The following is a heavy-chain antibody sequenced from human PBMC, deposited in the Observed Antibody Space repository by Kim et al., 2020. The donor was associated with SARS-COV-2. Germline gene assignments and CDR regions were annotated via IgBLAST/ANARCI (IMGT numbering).Heavy chain of an antibody. Sequence: ASVKVSCKASGYTFTSYDINWVRQATGQGLEWMGWMNPNSGNTGYAQKFQGRVTMTRNTSISTAYMELSSLRSEDTAVYYCARGRRDFDWLLFRVYYFDYWGQGTLVTVSS. V-gene: IGHV1-8*01. CDR3: ARGRRDFDWLLFRVYYFDY. J-gene: IGHJ4*02. CDR1: GYTFTSYD. CDR2: MNPNSGNT. D-gene: IGHD3-9*01.